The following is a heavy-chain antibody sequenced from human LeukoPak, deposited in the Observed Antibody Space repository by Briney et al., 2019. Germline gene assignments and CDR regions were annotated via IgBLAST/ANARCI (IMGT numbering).Heavy chain of an antibody. J-gene: IGHJ4*02. D-gene: IGHD2-2*01. V-gene: IGHV3-23*01. CDR3: AKDGYQLLSTAAFDY. Sequence: GGSLRLSCEASGFTFSSYAMSWVRQAPGKGLEWVSGISGSGGSTYYADSVKGRFTISRDNSKNTLYLQMNSLRAEDTAVYYCAKDGYQLLSTAAFDYWGQGTLVTVSS. CDR1: GFTFSSYA. CDR2: ISGSGGST.